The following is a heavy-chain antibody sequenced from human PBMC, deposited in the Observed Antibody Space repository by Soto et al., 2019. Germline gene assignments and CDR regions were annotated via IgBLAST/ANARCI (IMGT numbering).Heavy chain of an antibody. CDR1: GGTFSSYI. J-gene: IGHJ4*02. D-gene: IGHD5-12*01. V-gene: IGHV1-46*01. Sequence: ASVKVSCKASGGTFSSYIISWVRQAPGQGLEWMGIINPSGGSTSYAQKFQGRVTMTRDTSTSTVYMELSSLRSEDTAVYYCARGVEMATNRRASAYGEMGVGYWGQGTLVTVSS. CDR3: ARGVEMATNRRASAYGEMGVGY. CDR2: INPSGGST.